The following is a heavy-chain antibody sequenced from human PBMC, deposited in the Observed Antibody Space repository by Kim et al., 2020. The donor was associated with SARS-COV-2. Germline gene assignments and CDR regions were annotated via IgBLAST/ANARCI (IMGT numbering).Heavy chain of an antibody. Sequence: SETLSLTCTVSVGSISSYYWSWIRQPPGKGLEWIGYIYYSGSTNYNPSLKSRVTISVDTSKNQFSLKLSSVTAADTAVYYCARVNGYSGYDSGGWFDPWG. CDR1: VGSISSYY. J-gene: IGHJ5*02. CDR3: ARVNGYSGYDSGGWFDP. V-gene: IGHV4-59*01. CDR2: IYYSGST. D-gene: IGHD5-12*01.